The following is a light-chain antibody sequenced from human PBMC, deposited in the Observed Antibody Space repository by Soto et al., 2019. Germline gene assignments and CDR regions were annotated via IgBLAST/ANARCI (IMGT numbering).Light chain of an antibody. J-gene: IGLJ3*02. CDR1: SSDVGAYNY. V-gene: IGLV2-8*01. Sequence: QSVLTQPPSASGSPGQSVTISCTGTSSDVGAYNYVSRYQQHAGKTPQLVIYEVTKRPSGVPDRFSGSTSANTASLTVSALQAEDEADYYCSSFASSNTWVFGGGTKLTLL. CDR2: EVT. CDR3: SSFASSNTWV.